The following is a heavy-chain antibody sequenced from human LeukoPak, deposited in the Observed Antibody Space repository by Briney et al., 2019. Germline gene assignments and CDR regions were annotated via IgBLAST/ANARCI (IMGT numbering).Heavy chain of an antibody. D-gene: IGHD3-10*01. Sequence: ASVKVSCKASGYTFTSYAMHWVRQAPGQRLEWMGWINAGNGNTKYSQKFQGRVTMTRNTSISTAYMELSSLRSEDTAVYYCARGRYYYGSGSNAFDIWGQGTMVTVSS. CDR2: INAGNGNT. CDR1: GYTFTSYA. J-gene: IGHJ3*02. CDR3: ARGRYYYGSGSNAFDI. V-gene: IGHV1-3*01.